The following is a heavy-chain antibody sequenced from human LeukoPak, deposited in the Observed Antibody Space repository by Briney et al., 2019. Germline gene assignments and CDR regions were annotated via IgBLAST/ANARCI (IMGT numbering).Heavy chain of an antibody. CDR3: ARAKQQLANHDAFDI. D-gene: IGHD6-13*01. V-gene: IGHV4-4*02. Sequence: SGTLSLTCAVSGGSISSSNWWSWDRQPPGKGLEWIGEIYHSGSTNYNPSLKSRVTISVDKSKNQFSLKLSSVTAADTAVYYCARAKQQLANHDAFDIWGQGTMVTVSS. J-gene: IGHJ3*02. CDR2: IYHSGST. CDR1: GGSISSSNW.